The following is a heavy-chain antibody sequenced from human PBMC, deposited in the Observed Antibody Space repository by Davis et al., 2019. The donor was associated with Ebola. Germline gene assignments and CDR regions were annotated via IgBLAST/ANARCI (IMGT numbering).Heavy chain of an antibody. CDR2: ISGSGGST. J-gene: IGHJ4*02. CDR3: ASLEMATTGLDY. Sequence: GESLKISCTDSVITFSSYAMTWVRQAPGKGLEWVSAISGSGGSTYYADSVKGRFTISRDNAKNSLYLQMNSLRAEDTAVYYCASLEMATTGLDYWGQGTLVTVSS. CDR1: VITFSSYA. D-gene: IGHD5-24*01. V-gene: IGHV3-23*01.